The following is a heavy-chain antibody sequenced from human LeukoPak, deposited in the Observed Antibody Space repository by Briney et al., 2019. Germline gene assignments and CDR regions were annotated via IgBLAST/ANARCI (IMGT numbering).Heavy chain of an antibody. Sequence: GGSLRLSCAASGFTFSSYAMSWVRQAPGKGLEWVSAISGSGGSTYYADSVKGRFTISRDNSRNTLYLQMNSLRVEDSAVYYCARDRAPPTSWYFDLWGRGTLVTVSS. CDR1: GFTFSSYA. CDR3: ARDRAPPTSWYFDL. V-gene: IGHV3-23*01. J-gene: IGHJ2*01. CDR2: ISGSGGST. D-gene: IGHD3-10*01.